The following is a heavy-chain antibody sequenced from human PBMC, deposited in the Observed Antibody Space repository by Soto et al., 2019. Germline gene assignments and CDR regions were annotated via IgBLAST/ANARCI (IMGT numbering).Heavy chain of an antibody. CDR2: IDWDDDK. D-gene: IGHD5-12*01. V-gene: IGHV2-70*01. Sequence: SGPTLVNPTQTLTLTCTFSGFSLSTSGMCVSWIRQPPGKALEWLALIDWDDDKYYSTSLKTRLTISKDTSKNQVVLTMTNMDPVDTATYYCARISALRAYYYGMDFWGQGTTVTVSS. J-gene: IGHJ6*02. CDR3: ARISALRAYYYGMDF. CDR1: GFSLSTSGMC.